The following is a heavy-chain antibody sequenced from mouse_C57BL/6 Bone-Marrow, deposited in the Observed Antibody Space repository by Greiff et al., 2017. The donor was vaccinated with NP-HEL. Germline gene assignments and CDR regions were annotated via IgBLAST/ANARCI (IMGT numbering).Heavy chain of an antibody. CDR1: GFTFSSYA. V-gene: IGHV5-4*01. Sequence: EVQVVESGGGLVKPGGSLKLSCAASGFTFSSYAMSWVRQTPEKRLEWVATISAGGSYTYYPDNVKGRFTLSTDNAKNNLYPQMSHLKSEDTALYYCARNRYEYYAMDYGGQGTSVTVSS. D-gene: IGHD2-14*01. J-gene: IGHJ4*01. CDR3: ARNRYEYYAMDY. CDR2: ISAGGSYT.